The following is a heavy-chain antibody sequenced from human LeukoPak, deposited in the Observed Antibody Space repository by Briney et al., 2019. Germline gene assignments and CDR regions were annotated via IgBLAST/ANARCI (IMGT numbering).Heavy chain of an antibody. CDR2: ICYSGST. D-gene: IGHD3-22*01. J-gene: IGHJ5*02. CDR3: VSRGYQRRVWFDP. Sequence: SETLSLTCTVSGGPISSYYWSWIRQPPGKGLEWIGYICYSGSTNYNPSLKSRVTISVDTSKDQFSLKLSSVTAADTAVYYCVSRGYQRRVWFDPWGQGTLVTVPS. CDR1: GGPISSYY. V-gene: IGHV4-59*08.